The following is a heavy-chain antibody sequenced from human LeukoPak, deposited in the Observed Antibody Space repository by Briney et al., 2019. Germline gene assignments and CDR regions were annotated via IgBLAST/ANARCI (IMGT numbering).Heavy chain of an antibody. J-gene: IGHJ4*02. CDR2: IYNAGATT. CDR1: GFTFSNYA. Sequence: PGGSLRLSCAASGFTFSNYAMSWVRRPPGKGLEWVSEIYNAGATTYYGDSVKGRFTISRDNSKNTLYLQMSRLGAEDTAIYYCVRVVAAKETYWGQGILVTVSS. CDR3: VRVVAAKETY. D-gene: IGHD2-15*01. V-gene: IGHV3-23*01.